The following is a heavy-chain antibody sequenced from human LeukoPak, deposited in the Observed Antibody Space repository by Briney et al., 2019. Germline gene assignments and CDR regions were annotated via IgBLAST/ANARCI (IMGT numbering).Heavy chain of an antibody. CDR2: IYYSGST. Sequence: PSETLSLTCIVSGGSISSYYWSWIRQPPGKGLEWIGYIYYSGSTNYNPSLKSRVTISVDTSKNQFSLKLSSVTAADTAVYYCARDQSAAYFQHWGQGTLVTVSS. CDR3: ARDQSAAYFQH. D-gene: IGHD2-15*01. J-gene: IGHJ1*01. CDR1: GGSISSYY. V-gene: IGHV4-59*01.